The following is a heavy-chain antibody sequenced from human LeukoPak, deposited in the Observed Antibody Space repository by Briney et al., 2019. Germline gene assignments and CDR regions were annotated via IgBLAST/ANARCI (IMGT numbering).Heavy chain of an antibody. CDR3: CRHAWRVTTTWFDP. V-gene: IGHV4-59*08. CDR1: GGSICRSY. CDR2: IYYTGST. D-gene: IGHD4-17*01. J-gene: IGHJ5*02. Sequence: LETLSLTCTVSGGSICRSYWSCVRPPPRKGLGRRGYIYYTGSTNYNHTPTSRVTISAETHKNHFSLGLISICAADKATSHPCRHAWRVTTTWFDPWGQGTLVTVSS.